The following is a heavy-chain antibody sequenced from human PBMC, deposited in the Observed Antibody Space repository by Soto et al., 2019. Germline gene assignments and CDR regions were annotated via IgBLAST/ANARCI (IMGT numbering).Heavy chain of an antibody. D-gene: IGHD4-17*01. J-gene: IGHJ3*02. V-gene: IGHV1-18*01. CDR3: ARAIMTTVTTYAFDI. Sequence: GASVKVSCTAPGYAITIYGISCVRQAPGQGLEWMGWISAYNGNTNYAQKLQGRVTMTTDTSTSTAYMELRSLRSDDTAVYYCARAIMTTVTTYAFDIWGQGTMVTGSS. CDR1: GYAITIYG. CDR2: ISAYNGNT.